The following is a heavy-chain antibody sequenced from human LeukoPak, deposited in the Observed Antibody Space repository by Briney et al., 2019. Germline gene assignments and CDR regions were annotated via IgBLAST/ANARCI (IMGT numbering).Heavy chain of an antibody. CDR2: ISYDGSNK. CDR1: GFTFSGFA. J-gene: IGHJ4*02. V-gene: IGHV3-30*04. Sequence: GGSLRLSCAASGFTFSGFAMHWVRQAPGKGLEWVAVISYDGSNKYSADSVKGRFTISRDNSKNTLYLQMNSLRAEDTAMYYSARDPLGQPTYYFDYWGQGTLVTVSS. D-gene: IGHD7-27*01. CDR3: ARDPLGQPTYYFDY.